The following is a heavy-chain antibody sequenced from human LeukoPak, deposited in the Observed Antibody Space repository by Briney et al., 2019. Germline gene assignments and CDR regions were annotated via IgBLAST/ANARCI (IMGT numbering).Heavy chain of an antibody. V-gene: IGHV4-34*01. CDR1: GGSFSGYY. CDR3: ASIKYSSSYYYYGMDV. CDR2: IYYSGST. Sequence: SETLSLTCAVYGGSFSGYYWSWIRQHPGKGLEWIGYIYYSGSTYYNPSLKSRVTISVDTSKNQFSLKLSSVTAADTAVYYCASIKYSSSYYYYGMDVWGQGTTVTVSS. J-gene: IGHJ6*02. D-gene: IGHD6-6*01.